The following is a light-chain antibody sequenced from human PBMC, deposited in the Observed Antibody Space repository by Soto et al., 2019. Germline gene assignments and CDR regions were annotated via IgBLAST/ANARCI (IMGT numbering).Light chain of an antibody. Sequence: EIVLTQSPATLSLSPGERATLSCRASQSVSSYLAWYQQKPGQAPRLLIYDASNRATGIPARFSGSGSGTDFTLTIGSLEPEDFAVYYCQQRSHWPPTFGPGTKVAIK. CDR3: QQRSHWPPT. CDR2: DAS. V-gene: IGKV3-11*01. J-gene: IGKJ3*01. CDR1: QSVSSY.